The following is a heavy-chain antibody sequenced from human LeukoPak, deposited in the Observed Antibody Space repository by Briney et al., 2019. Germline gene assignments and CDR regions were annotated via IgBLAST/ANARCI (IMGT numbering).Heavy chain of an antibody. CDR2: ISSSSATI. D-gene: IGHD5-18*01. CDR1: GGTFSSFS. Sequence: GGSLRLSCEASGGTFSSFSMNWVRQAPGKGLEWISYISSSSATIYYADFPKGRFTISRDNAKNSLYLQMNSLRAEDTAVYYCARDQWLQSDYYMDVWGKGTTVTVSS. CDR3: ARDQWLQSDYYMDV. V-gene: IGHV3-48*01. J-gene: IGHJ6*03.